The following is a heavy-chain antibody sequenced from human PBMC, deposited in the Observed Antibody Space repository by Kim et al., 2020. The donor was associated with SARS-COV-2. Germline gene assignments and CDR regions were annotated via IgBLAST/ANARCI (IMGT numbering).Heavy chain of an antibody. J-gene: IGHJ5*02. V-gene: IGHV4-39*01. Sequence: SETLSLTCTVSGGSISSSSYYWGWIRQPPGKGLEWIGSIYYSGSTYYNPSLKSRVTISVDTSKNQFSLKLSSVTAADTAVYYCARRRAAGTHVWFDPWGQGTLVTVSS. CDR3: ARRRAAGTHVWFDP. CDR1: GGSISSSSYY. D-gene: IGHD6-13*01. CDR2: IYYSGST.